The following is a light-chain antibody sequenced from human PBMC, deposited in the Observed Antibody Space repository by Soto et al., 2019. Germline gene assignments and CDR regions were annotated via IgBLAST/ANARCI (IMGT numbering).Light chain of an antibody. Sequence: QSALTQPPSASGSFGQSVTISCTGTSSDVGGYNYVPWYQQHPGKAPKLMIYEVSERPSGVPDRFSGSKSGNTASLTVSGLQADDEADYYCSSYSGTNYHYVFGTGTKVTV. CDR1: SSDVGGYNY. J-gene: IGLJ1*01. V-gene: IGLV2-8*01. CDR2: EVS. CDR3: SSYSGTNYHYV.